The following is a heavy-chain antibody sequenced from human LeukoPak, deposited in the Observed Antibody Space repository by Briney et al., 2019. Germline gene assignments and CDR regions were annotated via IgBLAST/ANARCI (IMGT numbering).Heavy chain of an antibody. CDR3: AKDIGPTYASSGYEDY. CDR2: MNPNSGNT. D-gene: IGHD5-12*01. V-gene: IGHV1-8*01. Sequence: GASVKVSCKASGYTFTSCDIIWVRQATGQGLEWMGWMNPNSGNTGYAQKFQGRVTMTMNTSISTAYMELSSLRAEDTASYYCAKDIGPTYASSGYEDYWGQGTLVTVSS. J-gene: IGHJ4*02. CDR1: GYTFTSCD.